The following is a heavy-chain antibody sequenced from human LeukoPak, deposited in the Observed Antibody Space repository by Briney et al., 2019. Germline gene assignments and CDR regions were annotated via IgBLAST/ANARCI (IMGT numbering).Heavy chain of an antibody. J-gene: IGHJ4*02. V-gene: IGHV1-8*01. CDR2: MTPNSGNT. CDR1: GYTFTSYD. Sequence: AAVKVSCKASGYTFTSYDVNWVRQAAGQGLEWMGFMTPNSGNTGYARRFQGRVTMTRSTSISTAYMELSSLRSEDTAVYFCTRGDYWGQGTLVTVSS. CDR3: TRGDY.